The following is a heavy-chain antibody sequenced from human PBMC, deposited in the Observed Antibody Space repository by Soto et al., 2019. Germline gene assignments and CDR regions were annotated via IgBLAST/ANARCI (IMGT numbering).Heavy chain of an antibody. J-gene: IGHJ5*01. CDR1: GFKFDDYM. Sequence: GGSLRLSCEASGFKFDDYMMHWVRQAPGKGLGWISLISWDGGSIDYADSTKGRFTVSRDNSRTSLYLHMHSLTSDDTAFYFCAKEGNGGSSLDSWGQGTLVTVSS. CDR2: ISWDGGSI. CDR3: AKEGNGGSSLDS. V-gene: IGHV3-43*01. D-gene: IGHD2-15*01.